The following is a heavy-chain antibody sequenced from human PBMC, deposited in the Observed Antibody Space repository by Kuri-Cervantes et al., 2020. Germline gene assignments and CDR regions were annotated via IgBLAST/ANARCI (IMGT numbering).Heavy chain of an antibody. CDR1: GGSISSSSYY. CDR3: ARLSVFGTPLDY. Sequence: SETLSLTCSVSGGSISSSSYYWGWVRQPPRKGLEWIGSIYYSGSTYYNPSLKSRVTISVDTSKNQFSLKLSSVTAADTAVYYCARLSVFGTPLDYWGQGTLVTVSS. J-gene: IGHJ4*02. V-gene: IGHV4-39*01. CDR2: IYYSGST. D-gene: IGHD3-10*02.